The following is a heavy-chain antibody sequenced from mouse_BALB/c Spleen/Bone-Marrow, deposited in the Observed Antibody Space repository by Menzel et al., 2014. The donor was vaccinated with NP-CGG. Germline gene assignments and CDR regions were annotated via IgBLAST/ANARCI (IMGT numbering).Heavy chain of an antibody. CDR1: GFSLTSYG. Sequence: QVQLQQSGPGLVAPSQSLSITCTVSGFSLTSYGVHRVRQPPGKGLEWLGVIWAGGSTNYNSAPMSRLSISKDNSKSQVFLKMNSLQTDDTAMYYCASMITTAWFAYWGQGTLVTVSA. J-gene: IGHJ3*01. CDR3: ASMITTAWFAY. V-gene: IGHV2-9*02. D-gene: IGHD2-4*01. CDR2: IWAGGST.